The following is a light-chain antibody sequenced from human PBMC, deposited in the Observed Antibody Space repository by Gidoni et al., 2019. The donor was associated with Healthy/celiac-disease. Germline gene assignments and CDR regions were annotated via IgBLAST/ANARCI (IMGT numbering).Light chain of an antibody. J-gene: IGLJ1*01. CDR3: CSYAGSSTRGYV. Sequence: QSALTQPASVSGSPGQSITISCTGTSSDVGSYYLVSWYQQHPGKAPKLIIYEVSKRPSGVSNLFSGSKAGNTASLTIFGLQAEDEADYYCCSYAGSSTRGYVFGTGTKVTVL. V-gene: IGLV2-23*02. CDR2: EVS. CDR1: SSDVGSYYL.